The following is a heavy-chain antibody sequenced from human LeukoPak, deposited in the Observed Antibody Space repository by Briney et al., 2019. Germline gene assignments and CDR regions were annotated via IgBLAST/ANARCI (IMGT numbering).Heavy chain of an antibody. CDR2: ISYDGSNK. Sequence: GRSLRLSCAASGFTFSSYAMHWVRQAPGKGLEWVAVISYDGSNKYYADSVKGRFTISRDNSKNTLYLQMNSLRAEDTAVYYCARAPYGDYVGGYFDHWGQGTLVTVSS. CDR1: GFTFSSYA. V-gene: IGHV3-30-3*01. J-gene: IGHJ4*02. CDR3: ARAPYGDYVGGYFDH. D-gene: IGHD4-17*01.